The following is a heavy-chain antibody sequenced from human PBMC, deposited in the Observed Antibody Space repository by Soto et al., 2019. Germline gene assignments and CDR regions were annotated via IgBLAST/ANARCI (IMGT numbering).Heavy chain of an antibody. CDR1: GFTFSSYA. D-gene: IGHD2-15*01. CDR2: ISGSGGST. Sequence: GGSLRLSCAASGFTFSSYAMSWVRQAPGKGLEWVSAISGSGGSTYYADSVKGRFTISRDNSKNTLYLQMNSLRAEDTAVYYCAKSRSCSGGSCYSSFSLVYYMDVWGKGTTVTVSS. CDR3: AKSRSCSGGSCYSSFSLVYYMDV. J-gene: IGHJ6*03. V-gene: IGHV3-23*01.